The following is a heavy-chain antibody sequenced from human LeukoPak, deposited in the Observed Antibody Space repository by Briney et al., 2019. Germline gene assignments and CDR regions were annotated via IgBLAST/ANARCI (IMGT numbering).Heavy chain of an antibody. CDR1: GFSFSSYG. V-gene: IGHV3-30*02. D-gene: IGHD6-6*01. Sequence: GGSLRLSCAASGFSFSSYGMHWVRQAPGKGLEWVAFIRYDGSNKYYADSVKGRFTISRDNSKNTLYLQMNSLRAEDTAVYYCAKGLYTGSSPPFDYWGQGTLVTVSS. CDR3: AKGLYTGSSPPFDY. J-gene: IGHJ4*02. CDR2: IRYDGSNK.